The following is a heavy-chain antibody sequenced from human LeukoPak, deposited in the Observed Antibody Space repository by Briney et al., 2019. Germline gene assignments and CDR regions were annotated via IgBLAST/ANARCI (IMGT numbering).Heavy chain of an antibody. Sequence: PGGSLRLSCAASGFTFSNAWMSWVRQAPGKGLEWVGRIKSKTDGGTTDYAAPVKGRFTISRDDSKNTLYLQMNSLKTKDTAVYYCTTDIAVAGLVVKDYWGQGTLVTVSS. CDR1: GFTFSNAW. CDR3: TTDIAVAGLVVKDY. CDR2: IKSKTDGGTT. J-gene: IGHJ4*02. D-gene: IGHD6-19*01. V-gene: IGHV3-15*01.